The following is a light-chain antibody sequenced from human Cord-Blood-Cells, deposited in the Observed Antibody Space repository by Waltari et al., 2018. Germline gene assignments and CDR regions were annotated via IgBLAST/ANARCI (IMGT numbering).Light chain of an antibody. CDR2: GNS. V-gene: IGLV1-40*01. CDR3: QSYDSSLSAVV. J-gene: IGLJ2*01. CDR1: SSNIGAGYA. Sequence: QSVLPQPPSVSGAPGQRVTIPCTGSSSNIGAGYAVHWYQQLPGTAPNLLIYGNSNRPSGFPDRFSGSNSGTSASLAITGLQAEDEADYYCQSYDSSLSAVVFGGGTKLTVL.